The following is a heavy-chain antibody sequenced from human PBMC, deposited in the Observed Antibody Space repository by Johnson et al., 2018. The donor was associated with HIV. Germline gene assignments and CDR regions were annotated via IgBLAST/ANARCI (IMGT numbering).Heavy chain of an antibody. D-gene: IGHD2-8*01. J-gene: IGHJ3*02. CDR3: AKEMLATRSPHAFDM. Sequence: VQLVESGGGLVQPGGSLRLSCAASGFTFRNYDMHWVRQATVKSLEWVSAIGSAGDTYYSSSVKGRFTISRESAKNSLYLQMNSLRAEDTAVYYCAKEMLATRSPHAFDMWGQGTMVTVSS. CDR1: GFTFRNYD. V-gene: IGHV3-13*01. CDR2: IGSAGDT.